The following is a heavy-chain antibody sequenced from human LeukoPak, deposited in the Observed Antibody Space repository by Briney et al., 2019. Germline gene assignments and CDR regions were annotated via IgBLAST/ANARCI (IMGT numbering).Heavy chain of an antibody. CDR2: IWSDGSNE. V-gene: IGHV3-33*01. J-gene: IGHJ2*01. CDR1: GFTLSYYG. CDR3: ARDADTSGSYSYFDL. D-gene: IGHD3-22*01. Sequence: PGGALRVSCAASGFTLSYYGMHAVRPAPGKGREGVARIWSDGSNENYADSVKGRFTISRDTSRNTLYLQMHSLRAEDTAVYYCARDADTSGSYSYFDLWGRGTQVTVSS.